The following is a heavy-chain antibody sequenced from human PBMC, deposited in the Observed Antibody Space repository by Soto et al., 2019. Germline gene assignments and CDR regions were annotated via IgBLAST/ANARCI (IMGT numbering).Heavy chain of an antibody. Sequence: GESLKISCKGSGYSFTSYWIGWVRQMPGEGLEWMGVIYPSDSDIRYSPSFQGKVTISADKSITTAYLQWSSLKAADTAMYYCVRSGTSSGRFSDYWGQGTLVTVSS. V-gene: IGHV5-51*01. CDR3: VRSGTSSGRFSDY. J-gene: IGHJ4*02. CDR1: GYSFTSYW. CDR2: IYPSDSDI. D-gene: IGHD2-15*01.